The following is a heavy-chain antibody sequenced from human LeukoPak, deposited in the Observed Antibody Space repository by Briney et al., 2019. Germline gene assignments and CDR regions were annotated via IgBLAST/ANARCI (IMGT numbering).Heavy chain of an antibody. V-gene: IGHV3-23*01. D-gene: IGHD3-22*01. CDR1: GFTFSSYA. J-gene: IGHJ4*02. Sequence: GGALRLSCAASGFTFSSYAMSWVRQAPGKGREWVSAISGSGGSTYYADSVKGRFTISRDNSKNTLYLQMNSLRAEDTAVYYCAKDLYYDSSGYYEWGQGTLVTVSS. CDR2: ISGSGGST. CDR3: AKDLYYDSSGYYE.